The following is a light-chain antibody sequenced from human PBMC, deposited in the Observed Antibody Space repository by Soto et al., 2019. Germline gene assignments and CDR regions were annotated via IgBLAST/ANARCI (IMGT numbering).Light chain of an antibody. V-gene: IGKV3-15*01. Sequence: EIVMTQSPATLSVSPGERATLSCRASQGIKDYLAWFQQKPGQAPRLLIYGASTRATAIPARFSGSGSGTEFTLSISSLQSEDFAVYYCQQYNNWPRTLGPGTKVDI. CDR1: QGIKDY. J-gene: IGKJ1*01. CDR3: QQYNNWPRT. CDR2: GAS.